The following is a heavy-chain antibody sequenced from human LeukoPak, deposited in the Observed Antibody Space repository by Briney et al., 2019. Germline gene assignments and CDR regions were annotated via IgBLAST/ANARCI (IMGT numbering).Heavy chain of an antibody. J-gene: IGHJ5*02. CDR2: IYPGDSDT. CDR3: ARCIAAPGANWFDP. D-gene: IGHD6-13*01. Sequence: GASLQISCKGSGSSFTSYWIGWVRQLPGKGLEWMGIIYPGDSDTRYSPSFQGQVTISADKSISTAYLQWSSLKASDTAMYYCARCIAAPGANWFDPWGQGTLVTVSS. CDR1: GSSFTSYW. V-gene: IGHV5-51*01.